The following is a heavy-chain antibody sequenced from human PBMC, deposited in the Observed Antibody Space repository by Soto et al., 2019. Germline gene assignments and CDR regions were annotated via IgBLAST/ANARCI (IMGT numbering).Heavy chain of an antibody. Sequence: QVQLQQSGPGLVKPSQTLSLTCAISGDSVSSNSAAWNWIRQSPSRGLEWLGRTYYRSKWYNDYAVSVKSPITINPDTSKNQFSLQLNSVTPEDTAVYYCAREVINDYGDYVDWFDPWGQGTLVTVSS. D-gene: IGHD4-17*01. CDR1: GDSVSSNSAA. J-gene: IGHJ5*02. CDR3: AREVINDYGDYVDWFDP. V-gene: IGHV6-1*01. CDR2: TYYRSKWYN.